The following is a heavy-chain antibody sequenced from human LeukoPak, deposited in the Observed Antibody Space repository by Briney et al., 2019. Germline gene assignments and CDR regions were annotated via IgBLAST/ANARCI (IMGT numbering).Heavy chain of an antibody. CDR3: AKAVGSLYYYGMDV. V-gene: IGHV3-23*01. CDR1: GFTFTTYA. CDR2: IRGSGGST. Sequence: GGSLRLSCAASGFTFTTYAMSWVRQAPGKGLEWVSAIRGSGGSTYYADSVKGRFTISRDNSKNTLYLQMNSLRAEDTAVYYCAKAVGSLYYYGMDVWGQGTLVTVSS. D-gene: IGHD1-26*01. J-gene: IGHJ6*02.